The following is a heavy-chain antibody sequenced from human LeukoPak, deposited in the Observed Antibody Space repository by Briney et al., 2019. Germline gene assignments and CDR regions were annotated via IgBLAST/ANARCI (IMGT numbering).Heavy chain of an antibody. CDR2: ISRSGGSA. J-gene: IGHJ4*02. D-gene: IGHD2-21*02. V-gene: IGHV3-23*01. CDR3: ARDVEVCRIGACYWTTFDC. Sequence: GGSLRLSCAASGFTFNNYAMTWVRQAPERGLEWVSTISRSGGSAYYADSVKGRFTISGDTSSDTLYLQMNSLRAEDTAVYYCARDVEVCRIGACYWTTFDCWGQGTLVTVSS. CDR1: GFTFNNYA.